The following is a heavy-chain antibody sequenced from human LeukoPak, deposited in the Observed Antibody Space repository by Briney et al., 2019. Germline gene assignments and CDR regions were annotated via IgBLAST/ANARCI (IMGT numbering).Heavy chain of an antibody. CDR3: ARGRNSRAEDY. CDR1: GYTFTSYY. CDR2: IKPSGDST. Sequence: ASVKVSCKASGYTFTSYYIHWVRQAPGQGLEWMGIIKPSGDSTNYAQKFQGRVTVTRDTSTSTVYMELSSLRSEDTAVYYCARGRNSRAEDYWGQGTLVTVSS. V-gene: IGHV1-46*01. D-gene: IGHD4-23*01. J-gene: IGHJ4*02.